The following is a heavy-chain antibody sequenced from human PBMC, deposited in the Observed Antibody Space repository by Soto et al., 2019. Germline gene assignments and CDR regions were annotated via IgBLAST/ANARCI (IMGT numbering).Heavy chain of an antibody. CDR2: ISSNGGST. Sequence: PGGSLRLSCSASGFIFSSYAMHWVRQAPGKGLEYVSAISSNGGSTYYADSVKGRFTISRDNSKNTLYLQMSSLRAEDTAVYYCVTPGGGSYQSYYFGYWGQGTLVTVSS. D-gene: IGHD1-26*01. CDR1: GFIFSSYA. CDR3: VTPGGGSYQSYYFGY. V-gene: IGHV3-64D*08. J-gene: IGHJ4*02.